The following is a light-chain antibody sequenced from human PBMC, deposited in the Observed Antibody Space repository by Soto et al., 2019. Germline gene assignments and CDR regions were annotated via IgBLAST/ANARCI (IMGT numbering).Light chain of an antibody. CDR2: TAS. Sequence: DIQMTQSPSSLSASVGERVTITCRASQAINNYLNWYRQKPGEAPRLLIYTASNLQSGVPSRFSGSGSGTDFTLTISSLQPEDFASHFCQQSYGLPLTFGGGTKVEIK. V-gene: IGKV1-39*01. CDR3: QQSYGLPLT. J-gene: IGKJ4*01. CDR1: QAINNY.